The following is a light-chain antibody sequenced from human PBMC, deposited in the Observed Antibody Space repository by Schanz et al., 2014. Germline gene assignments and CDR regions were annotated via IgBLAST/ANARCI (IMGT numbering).Light chain of an antibody. J-gene: IGLJ2*01. CDR2: SNN. CDR1: SSNIGSNT. V-gene: IGLV1-44*01. Sequence: QSVLTQPPSASGTPGQWVTISCSGSSSNIGSNTVNWYQQFPGTAPKLLIFSNNQRPSGVPDRFSGSKSGTSASLAISGLQSEDEADYYCSSYAGSNNLVFGGGTKLTVL. CDR3: SSYAGSNNLV.